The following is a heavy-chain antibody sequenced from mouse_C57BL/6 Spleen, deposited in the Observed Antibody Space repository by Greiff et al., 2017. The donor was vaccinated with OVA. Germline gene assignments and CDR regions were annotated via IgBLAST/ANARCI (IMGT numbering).Heavy chain of an antibody. Sequence: EVQGVESGGGLVQPGGSLKLSCAASGFTFSDYYMYWVRQTPEKRLEWVAYISNGGGSTYYPDTVKGRFTISRDNAKNTLYLQMSRLKSEDTAMYYCARMGPKGYFDYWGQGTTLTVSS. CDR2: ISNGGGST. V-gene: IGHV5-12*01. J-gene: IGHJ2*01. D-gene: IGHD2-3*01. CDR3: ARMGPKGYFDY. CDR1: GFTFSDYY.